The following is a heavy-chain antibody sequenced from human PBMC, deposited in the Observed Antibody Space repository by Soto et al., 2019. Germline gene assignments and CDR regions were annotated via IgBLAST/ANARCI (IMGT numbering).Heavy chain of an antibody. CDR1: GFSLSRYG. V-gene: IGHV3-33*01. CDR3: ARDLSYWSLLIDH. J-gene: IGHJ4*02. D-gene: IGHD2-8*02. CDR2: LWSNGITR. Sequence: VQVVESGGGVVQPGGSLRLSCTASGFSLSRYGLHWIRQAPGKGLEWVAGLWSNGITRSYADSVKGRFTISRDTSENMLYLQMNSLGAEDTVVYYCARDLSYWSLLIDHWGQGTLVTVSS.